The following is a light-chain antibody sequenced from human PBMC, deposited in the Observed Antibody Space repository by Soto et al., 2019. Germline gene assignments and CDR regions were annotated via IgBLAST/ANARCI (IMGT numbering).Light chain of an antibody. CDR3: AAWDDSPSGLS. Sequence: QSVLTQPPSASGTPGQRVTISCSGSSSNIGSNYVYWYQQLPGTAPKLLIYRNNQRPSGVPDRFSGSKSGTSASLAISGLRSEDEADYYCAAWDDSPSGLSFGGGTKLTVL. CDR2: RNN. J-gene: IGLJ2*01. CDR1: SSNIGSNY. V-gene: IGLV1-47*01.